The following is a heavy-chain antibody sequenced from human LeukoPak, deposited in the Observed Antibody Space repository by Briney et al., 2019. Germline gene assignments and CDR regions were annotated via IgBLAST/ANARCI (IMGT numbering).Heavy chain of an antibody. D-gene: IGHD3-3*01. V-gene: IGHV1-18*01. CDR3: ARGPYDFWSGYYPPYYFDY. CDR2: ISAYNGNT. Sequence: ASVKVSCKASGYTFTSYGISWVRQAPGQGLEWMGWISAYNGNTNYAQKLQGRVTMTTDTSTSTAYMELRSLRSDDTAVCYCARGPYDFWSGYYPPYYFDYWGQGTLVTVSS. CDR1: GYTFTSYG. J-gene: IGHJ4*02.